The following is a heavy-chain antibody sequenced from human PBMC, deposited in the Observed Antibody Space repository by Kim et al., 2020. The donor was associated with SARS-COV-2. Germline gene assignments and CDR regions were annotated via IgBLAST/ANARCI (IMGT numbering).Heavy chain of an antibody. CDR1: GFTFSSYA. Sequence: GGSLRLSCAASGFTFSSYAMSWVRQAPGKGLEWVSAISGSGGSTYYADSVKGRFTISRDNSKNTLYLQMNSLRAEDTAVYYCAKGLGRITMVRGPPPKPYYYYYGMDVWGQGTTVTVSS. D-gene: IGHD3-10*01. J-gene: IGHJ6*02. CDR3: AKGLGRITMVRGPPPKPYYYYYGMDV. CDR2: ISGSGGST. V-gene: IGHV3-23*01.